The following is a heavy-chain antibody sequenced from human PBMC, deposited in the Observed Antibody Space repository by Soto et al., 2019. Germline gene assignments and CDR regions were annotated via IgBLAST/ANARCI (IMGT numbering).Heavy chain of an antibody. V-gene: IGHV1-8*01. Sequence: SYDVNWVRQAAGQGLEWMGWMNPNIGNTGYAQKFQGRVTMTRNTSISTAYMELSSLRSEDTAVYYCARGPRYYDFWSGYSDYWGQGTLVTVSS. CDR2: MNPNIGNT. J-gene: IGHJ4*02. CDR1: SYD. D-gene: IGHD3-3*01. CDR3: ARGPRYYDFWSGYSDY.